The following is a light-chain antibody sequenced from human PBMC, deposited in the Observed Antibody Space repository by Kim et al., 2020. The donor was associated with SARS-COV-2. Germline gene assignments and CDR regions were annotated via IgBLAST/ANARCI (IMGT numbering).Light chain of an antibody. CDR1: SRDVGNYNL. CDR3: CSYAGNTTWV. Sequence: GQSVTIACTGTSRDVGNYNLVSWYQQHPVKAPKLMMSQVTNRPSGVSDRFSGSKSGNTASLTISGLQAEDEADYYCCSYAGNTTWVFGGGTQLTVL. CDR2: QVT. J-gene: IGLJ3*02. V-gene: IGLV2-23*02.